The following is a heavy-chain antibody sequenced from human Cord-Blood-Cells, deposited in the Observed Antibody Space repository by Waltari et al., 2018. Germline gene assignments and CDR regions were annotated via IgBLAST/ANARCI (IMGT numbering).Heavy chain of an antibody. CDR3: ATLPRTGTTLDAFDI. J-gene: IGHJ3*02. D-gene: IGHD1-7*01. CDR2: FDTEDGEK. CDR1: GYTLTELS. Sequence: QVQLVQSGAEVKKPGASVKVSCKVSGYTLTELSMHWVRQAPGKGLEWMGCFDTEDGEKIYAQKFQGRVTMTEDTSTDTAYMELSSLRSEDTAVYYCATLPRTGTTLDAFDIWGQGTMVTVSS. V-gene: IGHV1-24*01.